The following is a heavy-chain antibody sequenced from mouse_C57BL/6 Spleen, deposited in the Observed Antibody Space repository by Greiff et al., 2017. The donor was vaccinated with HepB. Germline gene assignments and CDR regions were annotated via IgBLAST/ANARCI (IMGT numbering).Heavy chain of an antibody. V-gene: IGHV5-6*01. CDR1: GFTFSSYG. Sequence: EVQGVESGGDLVKPGGSLKLSCAASGFTFSSYGMSWVRQTPDKRLEWVATISSGGSYTYYPDSVKGRFTISRDNAKNTLYLQMSSLKSEDTAMYYCARRSYFDYWGQGTTLTVSS. CDR2: ISSGGSYT. CDR3: ARRSYFDY. J-gene: IGHJ2*01.